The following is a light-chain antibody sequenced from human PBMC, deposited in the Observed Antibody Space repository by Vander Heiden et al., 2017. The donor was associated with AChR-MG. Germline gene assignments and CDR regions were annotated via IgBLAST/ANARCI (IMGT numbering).Light chain of an antibody. J-gene: IGKJ4*01. Sequence: EIVMTQSPATLSLSPGERATLSCRASQSVRGTYLSWYQQKPGQAPRLLIYGASTRANGIPGRFSGSESGTEFTLTISSLQPEDSAVYYCQQEDNLPITFGGGTKVEIK. CDR1: QSVRGTY. CDR3: QQEDNLPIT. V-gene: IGKV3D-7*01. CDR2: GAS.